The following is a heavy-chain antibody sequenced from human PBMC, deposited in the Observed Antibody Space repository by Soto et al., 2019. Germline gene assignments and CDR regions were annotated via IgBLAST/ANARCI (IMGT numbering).Heavy chain of an antibody. V-gene: IGHV4-30-4*01. D-gene: IGHD3-22*01. CDR3: ARDDRCDRDAFDI. Sequence: PSETLSLTCTVSGGSISCGDYYWSWIRQPPGKGLEWIGYIYYSGSTYYNPSLKSRVTISVDTSKNQFSLKLSSVTAADTAVYYCARDDRCDRDAFDIWGQGTMVTVSS. J-gene: IGHJ3*02. CDR1: GGSISCGDYY. CDR2: IYYSGST.